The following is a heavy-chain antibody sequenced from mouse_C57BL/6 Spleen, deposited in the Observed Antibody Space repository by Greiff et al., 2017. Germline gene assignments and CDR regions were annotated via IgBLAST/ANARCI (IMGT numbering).Heavy chain of an antibody. Sequence: VQLQQSGAELARPGASVKMSCKASGYTFTSYTMHWVKQRPGQGLEWIGYIDPSSGYNKYNQKFKDKATLTADKSSSTAYMQLSSLTSEDSAVYYSARRDYDDYAMDYWGQGTSVTVSS. V-gene: IGHV1-4*01. J-gene: IGHJ4*01. CDR3: ARRDYDDYAMDY. CDR2: IDPSSGYN. CDR1: GYTFTSYT. D-gene: IGHD2-4*01.